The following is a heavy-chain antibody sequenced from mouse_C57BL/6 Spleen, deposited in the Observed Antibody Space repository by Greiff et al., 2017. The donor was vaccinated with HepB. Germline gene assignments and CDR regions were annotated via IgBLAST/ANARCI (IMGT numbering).Heavy chain of an antibody. D-gene: IGHD1-1*01. CDR2: INYDGSST. Sequence: EVMLVESEGGLVQPGSSMKLSCTASGFTFSDYYMAWVRQVPEKGLEWVANINYDGSSTYYLDSLKSRFIISRDNAKNILYLQMSSLKSEDTATYYCARGGYYYGSSDYAMDYWGQGTSVTVSS. V-gene: IGHV5-16*01. CDR3: ARGGYYYGSSDYAMDY. CDR1: GFTFSDYY. J-gene: IGHJ4*01.